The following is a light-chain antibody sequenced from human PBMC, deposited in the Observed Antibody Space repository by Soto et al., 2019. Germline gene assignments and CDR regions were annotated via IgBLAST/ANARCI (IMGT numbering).Light chain of an antibody. CDR3: SSYAGSNNFKV. J-gene: IGLJ2*01. CDR2: EVN. V-gene: IGLV2-8*01. CDR1: SSDVGNYNY. Sequence: QSALTQPPSASGSPGQSVTISCTGTSSDVGNYNYVSWYQQHPGKAPKLMIYEVNKRPSGVPDRFSGSKSGNTASLTVSGLQAEDEADYYCSSYAGSNNFKVFGGGTQLTV.